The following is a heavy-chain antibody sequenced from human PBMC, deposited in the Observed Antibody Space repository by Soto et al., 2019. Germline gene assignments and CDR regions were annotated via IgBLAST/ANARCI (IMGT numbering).Heavy chain of an antibody. D-gene: IGHD2-15*01. J-gene: IGHJ1*01. Sequence: PSETLSLTCTVSGDSISSYYWSWIRQPPGKGLEWIGYIYYSGSTNYNPSLKSRVTISVDTSKNQFSLKLSSVTAADTAVYYCARTLLGTTGYFQHWGQGTLVTVSS. CDR3: ARTLLGTTGYFQH. V-gene: IGHV4-59*01. CDR1: GDSISSYY. CDR2: IYYSGST.